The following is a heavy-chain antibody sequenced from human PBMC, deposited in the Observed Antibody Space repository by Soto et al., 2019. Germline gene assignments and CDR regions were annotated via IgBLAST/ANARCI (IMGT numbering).Heavy chain of an antibody. CDR2: ISGSGGST. J-gene: IGHJ6*02. V-gene: IGHV3-23*01. CDR3: AKDALLWFGESSSSYYYYGMDV. Sequence: EVQLLESGGGLVQPGGSLRLSCAASGFTFSSYAMSWVRQAPGKGLEWVSAISGSGGSTYYADSVKGRFTISRDNSKNTLYLQMNSLRAEDTAVCYCAKDALLWFGESSSSYYYYGMDVWGQGTTVTVSS. D-gene: IGHD3-10*01. CDR1: GFTFSSYA.